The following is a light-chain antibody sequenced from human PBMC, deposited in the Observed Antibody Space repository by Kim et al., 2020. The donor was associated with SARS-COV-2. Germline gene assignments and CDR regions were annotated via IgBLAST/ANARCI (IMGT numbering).Light chain of an antibody. CDR3: QHYSNWPPMHS. V-gene: IGKV3-15*01. J-gene: IGKJ2*01. CDR1: HNIHSD. CDR2: STS. Sequence: SPGESATLYCRTSHNIHSDLALYQQKPGHPPRLLIYSTSTRATGIPARFSGVGSGTEFTLTILRLESEDFALYFCQHYSNWPPMHSFGQGTKLKI.